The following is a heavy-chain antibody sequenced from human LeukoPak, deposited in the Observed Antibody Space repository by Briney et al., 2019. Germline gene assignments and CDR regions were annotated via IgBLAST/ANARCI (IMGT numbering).Heavy chain of an antibody. CDR1: GYTFTSYG. CDR2: ISAYNGNT. CDR3: ARCSGYSSSWTLYGMDV. J-gene: IGHJ6*02. D-gene: IGHD6-13*01. V-gene: IGHV1-18*01. Sequence: ASVKVSCKASGYTFTSYGISWVRHAPGQGLEWMGWISAYNGNTNYAQKLQGRVTMTTDTSTSTAYMELRSLRSDDTAVYYCARCSGYSSSWTLYGMDVWGQGTTVTVSS.